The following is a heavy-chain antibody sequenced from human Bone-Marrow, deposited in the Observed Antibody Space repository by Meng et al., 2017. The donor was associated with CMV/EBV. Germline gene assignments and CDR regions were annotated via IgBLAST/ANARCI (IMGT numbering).Heavy chain of an antibody. CDR2: IYPGDSDT. CDR3: ARREVGSRSWDYSDY. J-gene: IGHJ4*02. D-gene: IGHD6-19*01. Sequence: GESLKISCKGSGYSFTSYWFGWVRQMPGKGLEWMGIIYPGDSDTRYSPSFQGQVTISADKSISTAYLQWSSLKASDTAMYYCARREVGSRSWDYSDYWGQGTLVTVSS. CDR1: GYSFTSYW. V-gene: IGHV5-51*01.